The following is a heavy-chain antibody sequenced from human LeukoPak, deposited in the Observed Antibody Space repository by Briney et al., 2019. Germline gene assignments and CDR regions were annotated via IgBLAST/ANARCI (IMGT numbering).Heavy chain of an antibody. CDR1: EFLFSSYK. CDR2: INSDAKTV. Sequence: PGGSLRLSCAPSEFLFSSYKMNCVPEAPGKGLEGVSYINSDAKTVYYANSVKGRFTISRDNAKKSLYLQMNSLRAEDTAVYYCARDARPVDAIPTFDYWGQGTLVAVSS. D-gene: IGHD2-8*01. CDR3: ARDARPVDAIPTFDY. V-gene: IGHV3-48*03. J-gene: IGHJ4*02.